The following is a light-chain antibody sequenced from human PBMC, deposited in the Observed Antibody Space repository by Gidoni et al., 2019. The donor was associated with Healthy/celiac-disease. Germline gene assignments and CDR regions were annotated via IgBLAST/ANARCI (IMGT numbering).Light chain of an antibody. V-gene: IGKV3-15*01. CDR1: QSVSSN. CDR2: GAS. Sequence: EMVMTQSPATLSVAPGERATLSCSASQSVSSNLSWYQQKPGQAHRLLIYGASTRATGIPARCSGSGSGTEFTLTISSLQSEDFAVYYCQQYNNWPPYTFGQGTKLEIK. J-gene: IGKJ2*01. CDR3: QQYNNWPPYT.